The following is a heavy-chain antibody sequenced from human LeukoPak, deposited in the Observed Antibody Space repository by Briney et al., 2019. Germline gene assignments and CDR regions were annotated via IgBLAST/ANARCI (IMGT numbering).Heavy chain of an antibody. CDR2: ISGSGGST. CDR3: AKEGHDYSNYALFWYYYYYMDV. V-gene: IGHV3-23*01. D-gene: IGHD4-11*01. J-gene: IGHJ6*03. Sequence: PGGSLRLSCAASGFTFSSYAMSWVRQAPGKGLEWVSAISGSGGSTYYADSVKGRFTISRDNSKNTLYLQMNSLRAEDTAVYYCAKEGHDYSNYALFWYYYYYMDVWGKGTTVTVSS. CDR1: GFTFSSYA.